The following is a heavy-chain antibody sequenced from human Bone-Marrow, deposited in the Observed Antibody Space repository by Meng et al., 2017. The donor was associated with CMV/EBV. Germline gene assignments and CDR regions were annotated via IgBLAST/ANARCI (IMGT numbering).Heavy chain of an antibody. CDR1: GYTFTSYY. V-gene: IGHV1-46*01. J-gene: IGHJ4*02. CDR3: ARPQSTGTTLGF. D-gene: IGHD1-1*01. Sequence: ASVKVPCKASGYTFTSYYMHWVRQAPGQGLEWMGIINPSGGSTSYAQKFQGRVTMTRDTSMSTVYMELSSLRSEDTAVYYCARPQSTGTTLGFWGQGTLVTVSS. CDR2: INPSGGST.